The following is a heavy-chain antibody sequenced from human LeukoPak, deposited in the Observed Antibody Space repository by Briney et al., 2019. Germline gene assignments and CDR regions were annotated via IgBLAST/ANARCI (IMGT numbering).Heavy chain of an antibody. CDR3: ARDRQSCSSSSCLVDS. Sequence: ASVNVSCKASGYTFTSYGISWVRQAPGQGLEWMGWISAYNGNTNCAQNLQGRVTMTTDTSTSTAYIELRSLRSDDTAVYYCARDRQSCSSSSCLVDSWGQGTLVTVSS. J-gene: IGHJ4*02. D-gene: IGHD2-2*01. CDR1: GYTFTSYG. CDR2: ISAYNGNT. V-gene: IGHV1-18*01.